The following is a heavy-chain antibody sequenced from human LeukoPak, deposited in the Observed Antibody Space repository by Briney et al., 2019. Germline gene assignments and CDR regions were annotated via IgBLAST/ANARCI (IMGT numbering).Heavy chain of an antibody. D-gene: IGHD3-10*01. CDR2: ISGSGGTT. V-gene: IGHV3-23*01. J-gene: IGHJ4*02. Sequence: GGSLRLSCAASGFIFSNFAMSWVRQAPGKGLEWVSGISGSGGTTYYADSMKGRFTISRDNSKSTLYLQMSSLRAEDTAVYYCAKTDGSGSFYNPSHFWGQGTLVTVSS. CDR3: AKTDGSGSFYNPSHF. CDR1: GFIFSNFA.